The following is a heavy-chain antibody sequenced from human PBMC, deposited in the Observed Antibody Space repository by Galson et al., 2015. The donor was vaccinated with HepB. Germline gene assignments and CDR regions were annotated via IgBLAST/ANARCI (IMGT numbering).Heavy chain of an antibody. CDR2: ISPGDSDT. Sequence: QSGAEVKKPGESLKISCKDSGYSFTTYWIGWVRQMPGKGLEWMGIISPGDSDTRYNPSFLGLVTMSADKSINTAFLQWSSLKASDTGMYYCARNYGDHFDFWGQGTLVTVSS. CDR1: GYSFTTYW. J-gene: IGHJ4*02. CDR3: ARNYGDHFDF. D-gene: IGHD4-17*01. V-gene: IGHV5-51*01.